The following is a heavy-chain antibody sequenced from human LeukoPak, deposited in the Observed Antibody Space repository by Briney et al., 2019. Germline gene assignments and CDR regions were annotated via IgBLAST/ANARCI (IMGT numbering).Heavy chain of an antibody. CDR1: GFSFSSFS. CDR2: ISSSFSTI. CDR3: ARPKYSSSWQIFDY. Sequence: GGSLRLSCAASGFSFSSFSMNWVRQAPGKGLGWVSYISSSFSTIYYADSVKGRFTTSRDNANNSLFLQMSSLRDEDTAVYYCARPKYSSSWQIFDYWGQGTLVTASS. J-gene: IGHJ4*02. D-gene: IGHD6-13*01. V-gene: IGHV3-48*02.